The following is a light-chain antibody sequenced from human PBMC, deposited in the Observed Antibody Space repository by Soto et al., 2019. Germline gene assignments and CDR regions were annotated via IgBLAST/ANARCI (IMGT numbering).Light chain of an antibody. CDR3: AAFDDSLNGYA. CDR1: NSNIGSNA. Sequence: PSTSGTPGQRVSISCSGSNSNIGSNAVNWYQQLPGTAPKLLIYGSNQRPSGVPDRFSGSKSGTSASLAISGLQSEDEADYYCAAFDDSLNGYAFGTGTKLTVL. V-gene: IGLV1-44*01. CDR2: GSN. J-gene: IGLJ1*01.